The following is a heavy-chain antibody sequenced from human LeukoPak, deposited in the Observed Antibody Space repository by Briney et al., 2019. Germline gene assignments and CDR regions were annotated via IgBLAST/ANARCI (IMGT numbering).Heavy chain of an antibody. J-gene: IGHJ5*02. CDR2: IIPIFGTA. D-gene: IGHD2-2*01. Sequence: ASVKVSCKASGGTFSSYAISWVRQAPGQGLEWMGGIIPIFGTANYAQKFQGRVTITADESTSTAYMELSSLRSEDTAVYYCASGGMPPRVDEYNWFDPWGQGTLVTVSS. CDR3: ASGGMPPRVDEYNWFDP. V-gene: IGHV1-69*13. CDR1: GGTFSSYA.